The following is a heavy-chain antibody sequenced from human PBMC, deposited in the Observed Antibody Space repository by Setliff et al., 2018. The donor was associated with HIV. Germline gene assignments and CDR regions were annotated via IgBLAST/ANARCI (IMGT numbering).Heavy chain of an antibody. CDR1: EVSLTNAW. CDR3: TLDVDTFRPQVDY. CDR2: IKGKRDGVTT. V-gene: IGHV3-15*01. Sequence: PGGSLRLSCIASEVSLTNAWVNWFRQAPGKGLEWVARIKGKRDGVTTDYAAPVKGRFIISRDDSKNMLSLQMNNLNTEDSAVYYCTLDVDTFRPQVDYWGQGTLVTVS. D-gene: IGHD5-18*01. J-gene: IGHJ4*02.